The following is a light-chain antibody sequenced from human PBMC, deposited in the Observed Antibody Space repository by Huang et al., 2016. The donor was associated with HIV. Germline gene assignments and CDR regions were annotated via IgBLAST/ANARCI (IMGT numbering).Light chain of an antibody. CDR3: QQSYSTPPT. CDR1: QSISSY. CDR2: AES. J-gene: IGKJ1*01. Sequence: DIQMTQSPSSLSASVGDKVTITCRASQSISSYLNWYQKKIGKAPKLLIYAESSLQSGVPSRFSGSGSGTDFTLTISSLQPEDFATYYCQQSYSTPPTFGQGTKVEIK. V-gene: IGKV1-39*01.